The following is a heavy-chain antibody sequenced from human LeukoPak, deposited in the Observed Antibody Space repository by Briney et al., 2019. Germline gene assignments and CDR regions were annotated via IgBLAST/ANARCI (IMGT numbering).Heavy chain of an antibody. CDR3: ARLDYYGSGSYKFDP. V-gene: IGHV1-69*05. D-gene: IGHD3-10*01. CDR2: IIPIFGTA. CDR1: GGTFSSYA. Sequence: GASVTVSCTASGGTFSSYAISWVRQAPGQGLEWMGGIIPIFGTANYAQKFQGRVTITTDESTSTAYMELSSLRSEDTAVYYCARLDYYGSGSYKFDPWGQGTLVTVSS. J-gene: IGHJ5*02.